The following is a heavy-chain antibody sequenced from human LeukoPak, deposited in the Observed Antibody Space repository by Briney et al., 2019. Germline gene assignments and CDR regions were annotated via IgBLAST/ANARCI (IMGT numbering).Heavy chain of an antibody. CDR2: ISSSSDTI. V-gene: IGHV3-48*04. Sequence: PGGSLRLSCAASGFTFNIHSMNWVRQAPGKGLEWVSYISSSSDTIYYADSVKGRFTISRDNAKNSLYLEMNSLRVEDSAVYYCARDYEYGDPPFDYWGQGTLVTVSS. D-gene: IGHD4-17*01. CDR1: GFTFNIHS. CDR3: ARDYEYGDPPFDY. J-gene: IGHJ4*02.